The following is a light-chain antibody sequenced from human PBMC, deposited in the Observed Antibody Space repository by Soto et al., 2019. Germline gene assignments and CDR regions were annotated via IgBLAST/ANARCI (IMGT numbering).Light chain of an antibody. Sequence: QSVLTQPASVSGSPGQSITISGTGTSSDVGIYDLVSWYQQHPGKAPKLLIYEVNKRPSGVFNRFSGSKSGNTASLTISGLQAEDEGDYYCCSYAGSSTQIFGGGTKLTVL. V-gene: IGLV2-23*02. CDR2: EVN. J-gene: IGLJ2*01. CDR1: SSDVGIYDL. CDR3: CSYAGSSTQI.